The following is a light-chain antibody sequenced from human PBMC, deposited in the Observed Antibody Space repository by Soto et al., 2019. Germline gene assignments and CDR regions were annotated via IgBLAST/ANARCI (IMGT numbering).Light chain of an antibody. CDR1: QDVSDH. V-gene: IGKV1-33*01. CDR2: DTS. Sequence: LPPGAGTTVTITRRASQDVSDHLNWYQQKPGKAPKLLIYDTSNLETGVPSRFSGSGTGTIFTLTINSLQPEDIATYYCQEYSRDSRGFGQGTKVDIK. CDR3: QEYSRDSRG. J-gene: IGKJ1*01.